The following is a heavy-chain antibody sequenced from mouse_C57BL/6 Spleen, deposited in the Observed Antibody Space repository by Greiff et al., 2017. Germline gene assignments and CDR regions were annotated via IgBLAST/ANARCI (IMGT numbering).Heavy chain of an antibody. CDR3: ARGGLGYVEAY. D-gene: IGHD1-2*01. V-gene: IGHV1-55*01. CDR1: GYTFTSYW. J-gene: IGHJ3*01. Sequence: QVQLQQSGAELVKPGASVKMSCKASGYTFTSYWITWVKQRPGQGLEWIGDIYPGSGSTNYNEKFKSKATLTVDTSSSTAYMQLSSLTSEDSAVYYYARGGLGYVEAYWGEGTLVTVSA. CDR2: IYPGSGST.